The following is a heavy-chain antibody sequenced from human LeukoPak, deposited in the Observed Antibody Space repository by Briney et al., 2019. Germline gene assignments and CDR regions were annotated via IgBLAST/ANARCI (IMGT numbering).Heavy chain of an antibody. V-gene: IGHV3-23*01. CDR2: ISDTGGST. CDR1: GFTFRSYA. Sequence: PGGSLRLSCAASGFTFRSYAMSWVRQAPGKGLEWVSSISDTGGSTYYADPVKGRFTISRDNAKNTLYLQMNSLRAEDTAVYYCAKGRSGYDYLDSWGQGTLVTVSS. CDR3: AKGRSGYDYLDS. J-gene: IGHJ4*02. D-gene: IGHD5-12*01.